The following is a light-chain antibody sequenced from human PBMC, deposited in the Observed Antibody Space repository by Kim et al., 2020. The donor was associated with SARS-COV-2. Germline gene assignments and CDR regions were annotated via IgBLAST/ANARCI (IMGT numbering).Light chain of an antibody. CDR1: QEISNY. CDR3: QQYDNVPYT. Sequence: SASGGDRVTITCQASQEISNYLNWYQQKPGKAPKLLIYDASNLETGIPSRFSGSGSGKDFTLTLRSLQPGDIAIYYCQQYDNVPYTFGQGTKLEI. V-gene: IGKV1-33*01. J-gene: IGKJ2*01. CDR2: DAS.